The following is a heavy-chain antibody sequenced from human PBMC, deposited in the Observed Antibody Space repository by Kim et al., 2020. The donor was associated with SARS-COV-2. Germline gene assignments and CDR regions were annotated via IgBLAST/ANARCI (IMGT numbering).Heavy chain of an antibody. Sequence: SETLSLTCTVSGGSISSYYWSWIRQPPGKGLEWIGYIYYSGSTNYNPSLKSRVTISVDTSKNQFSLKLSSVTAADTAVYYCARPRYCSSTSCYWFDPWGQGTLVTVSS. V-gene: IGHV4-59*08. J-gene: IGHJ5*02. CDR1: GGSISSYY. CDR3: ARPRYCSSTSCYWFDP. CDR2: IYYSGST. D-gene: IGHD2-2*01.